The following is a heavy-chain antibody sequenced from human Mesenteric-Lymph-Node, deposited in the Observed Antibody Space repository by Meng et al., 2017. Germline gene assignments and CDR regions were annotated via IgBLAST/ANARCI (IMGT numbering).Heavy chain of an antibody. Sequence: ASVKVSCKTSGYTFSSYSINWVRQAPGQGLEWMGRTHPNKGDADYAQKFQGRVTMTRDTSISTAYMELSRLKSDDTAVYYCASDGAAPYTGLNYWGQGTLVTVSS. CDR1: GYTFSSYS. V-gene: IGHV1-2*06. CDR3: ASDGAAPYTGLNY. J-gene: IGHJ4*01. CDR2: THPNKGDA. D-gene: IGHD3-16*01.